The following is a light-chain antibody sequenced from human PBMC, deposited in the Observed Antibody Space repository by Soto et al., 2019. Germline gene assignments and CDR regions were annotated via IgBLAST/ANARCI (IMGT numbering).Light chain of an antibody. J-gene: IGKJ5*01. CDR2: TSS. V-gene: IGKV1-39*01. CDR1: QSIRNF. Sequence: IQMTQSASSLSASVGDRLTIICRTSQSIRNFLNWYQQKPGTVPKLLISTSSTLESGVPSRFSGGGSGTDFTLTIRNLQPEDFATDDCQQSYSTPTFGQGTRLEIK. CDR3: QQSYSTPT.